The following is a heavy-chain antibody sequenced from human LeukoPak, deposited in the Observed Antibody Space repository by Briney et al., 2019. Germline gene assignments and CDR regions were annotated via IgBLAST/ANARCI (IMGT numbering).Heavy chain of an antibody. CDR2: INPNSGGT. V-gene: IGHV1-2*02. CDR3: AKDLSSSSYYWEAFDY. D-gene: IGHD6-13*01. CDR1: GYTFTGYY. Sequence: ASVKVSCKASGYTFTGYYMHWVRQAPGQGLEWMGWINPNSGGTNYAQKFQGRVTMTRDTSISTAYMELSRLRSDDTAVYYCAKDLSSSSYYWEAFDYWGQGTLVTVSS. J-gene: IGHJ4*02.